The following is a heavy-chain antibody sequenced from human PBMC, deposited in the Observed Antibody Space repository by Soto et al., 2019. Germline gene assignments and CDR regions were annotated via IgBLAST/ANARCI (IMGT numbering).Heavy chain of an antibody. Sequence: GASVKVSCKASGYTFTSYGISLVRQAPGQGLEWMGWISAYNGNTNYAQKLQGRVTMTTDTSTSTAYMELRSLRSDDTAVYYCARNRVVSIAARDAIDYWGQGTLVTVSS. CDR1: GYTFTSYG. CDR3: ARNRVVSIAARDAIDY. V-gene: IGHV1-18*01. D-gene: IGHD6-6*01. CDR2: ISAYNGNT. J-gene: IGHJ4*02.